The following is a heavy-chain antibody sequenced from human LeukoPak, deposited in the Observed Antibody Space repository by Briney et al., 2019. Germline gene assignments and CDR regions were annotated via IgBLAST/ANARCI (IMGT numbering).Heavy chain of an antibody. Sequence: GGSLRLSRAASGFTSCSYEVNWVREAPGKGLEWVSYISSSGSTIYSDTVKGRFTISRDNAKNSLYLQMNSLKAEDTAVYYCAREGCSSTSRSFDYWGQGTLVTVSS. V-gene: IGHV3-48*03. D-gene: IGHD2-2*01. J-gene: IGHJ4*02. CDR2: ISSSGSTI. CDR3: AREGCSSTSRSFDY. CDR1: GFTSCSYE.